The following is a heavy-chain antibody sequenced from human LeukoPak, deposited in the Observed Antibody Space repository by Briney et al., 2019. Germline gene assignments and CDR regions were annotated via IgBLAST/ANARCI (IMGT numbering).Heavy chain of an antibody. D-gene: IGHD3-10*01. CDR2: IYTSGST. Sequence: TSETLSLTCTVSGDSINSYYWSWIRQPAGKGLEWIGRIYTSGSTNYNPSLKSRVTMSVDMSKKQFSLKLSSVTAADTAVYYCARDAYYGSGTSPYPDAFDIWGQGTLVTVSS. CDR1: GDSINSYY. V-gene: IGHV4-4*07. CDR3: ARDAYYGSGTSPYPDAFDI. J-gene: IGHJ3*02.